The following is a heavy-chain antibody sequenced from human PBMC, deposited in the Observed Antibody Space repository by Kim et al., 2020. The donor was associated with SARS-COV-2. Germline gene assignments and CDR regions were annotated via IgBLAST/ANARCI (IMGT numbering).Heavy chain of an antibody. CDR3: ARGWQQLAYAFDI. Sequence: YHPSLKSRVTISVDKSKNHVSLKLSSVTAADTAMYYCARGWQQLAYAFDIWGQGTMVTVSS. D-gene: IGHD6-13*01. J-gene: IGHJ3*02. V-gene: IGHV4-34*01.